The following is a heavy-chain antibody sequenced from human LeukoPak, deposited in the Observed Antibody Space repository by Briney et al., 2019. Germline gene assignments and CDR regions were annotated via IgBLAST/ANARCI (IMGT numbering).Heavy chain of an antibody. CDR2: IDHTGTT. CDR1: ADSISIYY. J-gene: IGHJ6*03. V-gene: IGHV4-59*01. D-gene: IGHD4-11*01. CDR3: ARGRVSSSTYYSTYYYYFYMDI. Sequence: SETLSLACSVSADSISIYYWTWIRQPPGKGLEWIGYIDHTGTTSYNPPLNSRVTISRDTSKNHFSLDLTSVTAADTAVYFCARGRVSSSTYYSTYYYYFYMDIWGKGTTVIVSS.